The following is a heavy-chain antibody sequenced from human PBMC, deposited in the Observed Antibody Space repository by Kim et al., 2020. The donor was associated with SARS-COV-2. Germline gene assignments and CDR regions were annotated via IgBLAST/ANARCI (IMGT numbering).Heavy chain of an antibody. J-gene: IGHJ6*02. CDR1: GYTFTGYY. CDR2: INPNSGGT. V-gene: IGHV1-2*04. Sequence: ASVKVSCKASGYTFTGYYMHWVRQAPGQGLEWMGWINPNSGGTNYAQKFQGWVTMTRDTSISTAYMELSRLRSDDTAVYYCARDSSMVRGVSKTRYYYYGMDVWGQGTTVTVSS. D-gene: IGHD3-10*01. CDR3: ARDSSMVRGVSKTRYYYYGMDV.